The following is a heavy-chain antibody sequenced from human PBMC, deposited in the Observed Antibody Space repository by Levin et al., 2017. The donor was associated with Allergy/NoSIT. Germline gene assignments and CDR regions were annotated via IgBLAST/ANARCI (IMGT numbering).Heavy chain of an antibody. Sequence: GGSLRLSCAASGFTFSSYSMDWVRQAPGKGLEWVSHISGSGNTLYADSVKGRFTISRDKAKNSLYLQMNSLRAEDTAVYYCARVEYGSNSGRGAFDIWGQGTMVTVSS. CDR2: ISGSGNT. J-gene: IGHJ3*02. CDR1: GFTFSSYS. V-gene: IGHV3-21*05. D-gene: IGHD4-23*01. CDR3: ARVEYGSNSGRGAFDI.